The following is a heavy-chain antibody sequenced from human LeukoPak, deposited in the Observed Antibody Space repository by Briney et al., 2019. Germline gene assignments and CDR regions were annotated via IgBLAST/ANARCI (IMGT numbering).Heavy chain of an antibody. D-gene: IGHD3-10*01. CDR2: IKQDGSDK. CDR3: VSTGSLLDY. CDR1: GFTFSNYW. Sequence: GGSLRLSCAVSGFTFSNYWMTRVRQAPGKGLEWVANIKQDGSDKYYVDSVKGRFTISRDNAKNSLYLQMNSLRVEDTAVYYCVSTGSLLDYWGQGVLVTVSS. J-gene: IGHJ4*02. V-gene: IGHV3-7*01.